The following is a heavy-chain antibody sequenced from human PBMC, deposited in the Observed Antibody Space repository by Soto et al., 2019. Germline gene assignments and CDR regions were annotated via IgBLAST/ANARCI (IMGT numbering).Heavy chain of an antibody. CDR1: GFTFSSYA. CDR3: ARGTSTGVVVVAANPVDWFDP. D-gene: IGHD2-15*01. Sequence: GGSLRLSCAASGFTFSSYAMHWVRQAPGKGLEWVAVISYDGSNKYYADSVKGRFTISRDNSKNTLYLQMNSLRAEDTAVYYCARGTSTGVVVVAANPVDWFDPWGQGTLVTVSS. J-gene: IGHJ5*02. V-gene: IGHV3-30-3*01. CDR2: ISYDGSNK.